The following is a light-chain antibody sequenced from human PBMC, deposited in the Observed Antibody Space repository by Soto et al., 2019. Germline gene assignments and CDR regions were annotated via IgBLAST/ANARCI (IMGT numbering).Light chain of an antibody. CDR3: AAWDDSLNGYYV. Sequence: QSVLTQPPSASGTRGQRVTISCSGSSSNIGSNTVNWYQQLPGTAPKLLIYSNNQRPSGVPDRFSGSKSGTSASLAISGLQSEDEADYYCAAWDDSLNGYYVFGTGTKVT. CDR1: SSNIGSNT. CDR2: SNN. V-gene: IGLV1-44*01. J-gene: IGLJ1*01.